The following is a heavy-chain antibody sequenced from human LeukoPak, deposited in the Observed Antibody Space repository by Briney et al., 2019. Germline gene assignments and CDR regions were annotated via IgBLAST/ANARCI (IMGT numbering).Heavy chain of an antibody. J-gene: IGHJ4*02. V-gene: IGHV1-18*01. D-gene: IGHD2-21*01. CDR1: GYTLTNYN. CDR3: AREFGHCSGDNCFYFFDS. Sequence: ASVKGSCKASGYTLTNYNISWVRQAPGQGLEWMGWINTYKGDTLNAHKVQGRVNMTADTSTNTAYMELRSLRFDDTAVYYCAREFGHCSGDNCFYFFDSWGQGFRVTVSS. CDR2: INTYKGDT.